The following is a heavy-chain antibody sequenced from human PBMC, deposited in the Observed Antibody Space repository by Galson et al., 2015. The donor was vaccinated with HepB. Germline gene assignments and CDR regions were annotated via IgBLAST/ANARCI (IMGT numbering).Heavy chain of an antibody. D-gene: IGHD2-2*02. CDR2: ISGSGGST. V-gene: IGHV3-23*01. CDR3: AKFYKPGYCSSTSCYTPWYFDL. Sequence: SLRLSCAASGFTFSSYAMSWVRQAPGKRLEWVSAISGSGGSTYYADSVKGRFTISRDNSKNTLYLQMNSLRAEDTAVYYCAKFYKPGYCSSTSCYTPWYFDLWGRGTLVTVSS. CDR1: GFTFSSYA. J-gene: IGHJ2*01.